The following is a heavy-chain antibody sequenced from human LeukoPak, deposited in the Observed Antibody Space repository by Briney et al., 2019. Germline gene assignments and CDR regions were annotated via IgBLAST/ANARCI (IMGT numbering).Heavy chain of an antibody. J-gene: IGHJ4*02. V-gene: IGHV3-48*03. D-gene: IGHD6-19*01. CDR1: GFTFSSYE. Sequence: PGGSLRLSCAASGFTFSSYEMNWVRQAPGKGLEWVSHISSSGSTIYYADSVKGRFTISRDNAKNSLYLQMNSLRAEDTAVYYCARMQQWLPDYWGQGTLVTVSS. CDR3: ARMQQWLPDY. CDR2: ISSSGSTI.